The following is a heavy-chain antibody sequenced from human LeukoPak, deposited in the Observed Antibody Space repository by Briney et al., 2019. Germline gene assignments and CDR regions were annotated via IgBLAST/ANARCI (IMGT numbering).Heavy chain of an antibody. V-gene: IGHV1-69*01. CDR3: ARDFAAIPYFDY. J-gene: IGHJ4*02. CDR1: GGTFSSYA. CDR2: IIPIFGTA. Sequence: SVKVSCKASGGTFSSYAISWVRQAPGQGLEWMGGIIPIFGTANYAQKFQGRVTITADESTSTAYMELSSLRSEDTAVYYCARDFAAIPYFDYWGQGTLVTVSS. D-gene: IGHD2-2*01.